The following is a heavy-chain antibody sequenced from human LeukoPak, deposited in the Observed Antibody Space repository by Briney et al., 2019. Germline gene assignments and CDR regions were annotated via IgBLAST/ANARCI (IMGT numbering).Heavy chain of an antibody. CDR3: TKDFSSGYYYFDF. J-gene: IGHJ4*02. V-gene: IGHV3-9*01. CDR2: INWNSGSK. CDR1: GFTFSSYA. D-gene: IGHD3-22*01. Sequence: PGGSLRLSCAASGFTFSSYAMSWVRQAPGKGLEWVSGINWNSGSKHYADSVKGRFTISRDNAKNSLYLQMNSLKPEDTALYYCTKDFSSGYYYFDFWGQGTLVTVSS.